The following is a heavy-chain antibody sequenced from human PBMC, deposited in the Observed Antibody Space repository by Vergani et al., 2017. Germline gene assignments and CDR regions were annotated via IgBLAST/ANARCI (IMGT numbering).Heavy chain of an antibody. CDR1: GFSFSDHY. CDR3: ARDHRDYNNYPGTFDI. Sequence: QVQPVESGGGLVKPGGSLRLSCAASGFSFSDHYMTWIRQAPGKGLEWVSYISNSGNTIEYADSVKGRFSISRDNAKSSLFLQMDSLRAEDPAVYYCARDHRDYNNYPGTFDIWGQGSMVTVSS. CDR2: ISNSGNTI. V-gene: IGHV3-11*01. J-gene: IGHJ3*02. D-gene: IGHD5-24*01.